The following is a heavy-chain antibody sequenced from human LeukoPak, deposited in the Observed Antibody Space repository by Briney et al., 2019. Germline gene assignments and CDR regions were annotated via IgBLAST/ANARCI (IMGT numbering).Heavy chain of an antibody. D-gene: IGHD2-2*01. Sequence: GGSLRLSCAASGFTFSSYAMSWVRQAPGKGLEWVSAISGSGGSTYYADSVKGRFTISRDNSKNTLYLQMNSLRAEDTAVYYCAKALGYCSSTSCPGMAFDIWGQGTMVTASS. CDR3: AKALGYCSSTSCPGMAFDI. V-gene: IGHV3-23*01. CDR2: ISGSGGST. CDR1: GFTFSSYA. J-gene: IGHJ3*02.